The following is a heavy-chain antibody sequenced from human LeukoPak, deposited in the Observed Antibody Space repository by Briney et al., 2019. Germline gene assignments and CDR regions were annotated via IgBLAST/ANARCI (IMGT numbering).Heavy chain of an antibody. CDR2: INPNSGGT. CDR1: GYTFTGYY. D-gene: IGHD6-19*01. V-gene: IGHV1-2*02. J-gene: IGHJ4*02. Sequence: GASVKVSCKASGYTFTGYYMHWVRQAPGQGLEWMGWINPNSGGTNYAQKFQGRVTMTRDTSINTAYLELSSLTDDDTAIYYCARGNAVSGDYWGQGTLVTVSS. CDR3: ARGNAVSGDY.